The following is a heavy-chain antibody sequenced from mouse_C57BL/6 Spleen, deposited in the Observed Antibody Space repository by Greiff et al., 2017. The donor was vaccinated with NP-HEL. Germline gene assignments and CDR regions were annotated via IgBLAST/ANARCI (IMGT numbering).Heavy chain of an antibody. CDR3: ASGYSKGGYFDV. CDR2: ISYSGST. V-gene: IGHV3-1*01. CDR1: GYSITSGYD. D-gene: IGHD2-5*01. J-gene: IGHJ1*03. Sequence: EVQLQESGPGMVKPSQSLSLTCTVTGYSITSGYDWHWIRHFPGNKLEWMGYISYSGSTNYNPSLKSRISITHDTSKNHFFLKLNSVTTEDTATYYCASGYSKGGYFDVWGTRTTVTVSS.